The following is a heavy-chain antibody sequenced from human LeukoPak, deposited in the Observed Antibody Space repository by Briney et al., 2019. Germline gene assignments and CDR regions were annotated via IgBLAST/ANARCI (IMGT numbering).Heavy chain of an antibody. Sequence: ASVKVSCKVSGYTLTELSMHWVRQAPGKGLGWMGGFDPEGGETIYAQKFQGRVTMTEDTSTDTAYMELSSLRSEDTAVYYCATALYVWGSYRHDYWGQGTLVTVSS. CDR3: ATALYVWGSYRHDY. CDR1: GYTLTELS. V-gene: IGHV1-24*01. D-gene: IGHD3-16*02. J-gene: IGHJ4*02. CDR2: FDPEGGET.